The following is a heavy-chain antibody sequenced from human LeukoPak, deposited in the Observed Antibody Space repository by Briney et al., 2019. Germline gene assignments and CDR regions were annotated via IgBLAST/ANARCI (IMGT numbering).Heavy chain of an antibody. D-gene: IGHD1-26*01. J-gene: IGHJ3*02. CDR2: IYHSGST. CDR3: ARAVIVGATKAFDI. Sequence: PSQTQSLTCAVAGGSISSGGYPWGWIRQPPGKGVEGFGYIYHSGSTYYNPSLKSRVTISVDRSKTQFSLKLSSVTAADTAVYYCARAVIVGATKAFDIWGQGTMVTVSS. CDR1: GGSISSGGYP. V-gene: IGHV4-30-2*01.